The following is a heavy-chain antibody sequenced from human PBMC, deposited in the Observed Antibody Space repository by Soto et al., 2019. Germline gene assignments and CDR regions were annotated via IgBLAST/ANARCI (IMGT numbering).Heavy chain of an antibody. CDR2: INAGNGDT. V-gene: IGHV1-3*01. D-gene: IGHD4-17*01. J-gene: IGHJ4*02. CDR1: GFTFTSYG. Sequence: ASVKVSCKTSGFTFTSYGVHWVRQAPGQRLEWMGWINAGNGDTKYSQQFQGRVTISSDTSASVVYMELSGLRSEDTALYYCARYTVERLFDYWGQGTLVTVSS. CDR3: ARYTVERLFDY.